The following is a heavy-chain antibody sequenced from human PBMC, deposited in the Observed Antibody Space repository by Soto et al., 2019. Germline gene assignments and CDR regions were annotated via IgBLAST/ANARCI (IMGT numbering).Heavy chain of an antibody. V-gene: IGHV1-46*01. D-gene: IGHD2-15*01. CDR1: GYTFTSYY. CDR2: INPSGGST. CDR3: AWSGYCSGGSCYPDYYYYGMDV. Sequence: GASVKVSCKASGYTFTSYYMHWVRQAPGQGLEWMGIINPSGGSTSYAQKFQGRVTMTRDTSTSTVYMELSSLRSEDTAVYYCAWSGYCSGGSCYPDYYYYGMDVWGQGTTVTVSS. J-gene: IGHJ6*02.